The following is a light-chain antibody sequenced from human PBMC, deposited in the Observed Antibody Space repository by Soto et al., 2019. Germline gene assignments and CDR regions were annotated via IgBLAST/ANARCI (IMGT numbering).Light chain of an antibody. J-gene: IGKJ4*01. CDR3: QQLNSYT. CDR1: QGISSY. Sequence: DIRLTQSPSFLSASVGDRVTITCRASQGISSYLACYQQKPGKAPKLLIYAASTLQSGVPSRFSGSGSGTEFTLTISSLQPEDFATYYCQQLNSYTFGGGTKVEIK. CDR2: AAS. V-gene: IGKV1-9*01.